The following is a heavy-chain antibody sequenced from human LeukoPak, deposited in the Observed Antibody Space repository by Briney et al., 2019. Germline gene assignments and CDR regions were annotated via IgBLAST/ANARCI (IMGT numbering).Heavy chain of an antibody. J-gene: IGHJ4*02. CDR3: AAHGKIYDSSGNILYYFDY. D-gene: IGHD3-22*01. V-gene: IGHV3-11*01. Sequence: GGSLRLSCAASGFTFSDYYTSWIRQAPGKGLEWVSYISSSGSTIYYADSVKGRFTISRDNAKNSLYLQMNSLRAEDTAVYYCAAHGKIYDSSGNILYYFDYWGQGTLVTVSS. CDR2: ISSSGSTI. CDR1: GFTFSDYY.